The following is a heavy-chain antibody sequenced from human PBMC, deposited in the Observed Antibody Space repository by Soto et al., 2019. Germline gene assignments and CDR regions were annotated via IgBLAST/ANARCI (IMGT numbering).Heavy chain of an antibody. Sequence: GSLRLSCAASGFTFSSYGMHWVRQAPGKGLEWVAVIWYDGSNKYYADSVKGRFTISRDNSKNTLYLQMGSLRAEDMDVYYCAREGYCSSTSCYSFDYWGQGTLVTVSS. CDR1: GFTFSSYG. CDR2: IWYDGSNK. V-gene: IGHV3-33*01. J-gene: IGHJ4*02. CDR3: AREGYCSSTSCYSFDY. D-gene: IGHD2-2*01.